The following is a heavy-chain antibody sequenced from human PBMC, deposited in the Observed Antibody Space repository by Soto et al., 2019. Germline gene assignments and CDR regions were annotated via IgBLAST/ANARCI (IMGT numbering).Heavy chain of an antibody. V-gene: IGHV5-51*01. CDR3: ARSIVVLPAAMSAKVVRHLTADY. Sequence: PGESLKISCKGSGYSFTSYWIGWVRQMPGKGLEWMGIIYPGDSDTRYNPSFQGQVTISADKSISTAYLQWSSLKASDTAMYYCARSIVVLPAAMSAKVVRHLTADYWGQGTLVTVSS. J-gene: IGHJ4*02. CDR2: IYPGDSDT. CDR1: GYSFTSYW. D-gene: IGHD2-2*01.